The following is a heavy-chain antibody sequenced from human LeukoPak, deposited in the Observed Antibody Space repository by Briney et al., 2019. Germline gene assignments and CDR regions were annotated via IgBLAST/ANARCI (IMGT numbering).Heavy chain of an antibody. CDR2: IIPIFGTA. J-gene: IGHJ3*02. D-gene: IGHD3-10*01. Sequence: ASVKVSCKASGGTFSSYAISWVRQAPGQGLEWMGGIIPIFGTANYAQKFQGRVTITADESTSTAYMELSSLRSEDTAVYYCARFYYSSGSATAAVDIWGQGTMVTVSS. V-gene: IGHV1-69*13. CDR1: GGTFSSYA. CDR3: ARFYYSSGSATAAVDI.